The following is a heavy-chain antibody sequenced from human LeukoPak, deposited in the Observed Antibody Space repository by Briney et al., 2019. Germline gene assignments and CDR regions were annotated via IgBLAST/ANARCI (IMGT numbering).Heavy chain of an antibody. J-gene: IGHJ6*02. CDR1: GGSFSGYY. D-gene: IGHD2-2*01. V-gene: IGHV4-34*01. Sequence: PSETLSLTCAVYGGSFSGYYWSWIRQPPGKGLEWIGEINHSGSTNYNPSLKSRVTISVDTSKNQFSLKLSSVTAADTAVYYCARALSGYCSSTSCYGNYYYGMDVWGQGTTVTVSS. CDR3: ARALSGYCSSTSCYGNYYYGMDV. CDR2: INHSGST.